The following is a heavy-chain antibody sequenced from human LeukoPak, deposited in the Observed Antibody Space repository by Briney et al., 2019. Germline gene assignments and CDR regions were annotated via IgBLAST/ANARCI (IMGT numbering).Heavy chain of an antibody. CDR1: GFSFSSDQVG. CDR2: IYWDDDK. V-gene: IGHV2-5*02. Sequence: SGPMLLQPTETLTLIFTFSGFSFSSDQVGVAWLRQLPAKALEWLALIYWDDDKRYNTSLQSRLSITKDTTENQVVLTMTTVDPEDTATYFCAHRPGMGTHRFDYWGQGALVAVSS. J-gene: IGHJ4*02. CDR3: AHRPGMGTHRFDY. D-gene: IGHD1/OR15-1a*01.